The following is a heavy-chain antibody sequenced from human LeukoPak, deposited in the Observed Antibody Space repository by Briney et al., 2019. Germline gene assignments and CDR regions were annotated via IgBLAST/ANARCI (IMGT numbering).Heavy chain of an antibody. D-gene: IGHD2-2*01. CDR2: ISGSGANT. CDR3: AGYCSTTSCYSSPNWFDP. V-gene: IGHV3-23*01. J-gene: IGHJ5*02. CDR1: EFSVGSNY. Sequence: PGGSLRLSCAASEFSVGSNYMTWVRQAPGKGLEWISGISGSGANTYYADSVKGRFTISRDHSKNMLYLQMNSLRAEDTAVYYCAGYCSTTSCYSSPNWFDPWGQGTLVTVSS.